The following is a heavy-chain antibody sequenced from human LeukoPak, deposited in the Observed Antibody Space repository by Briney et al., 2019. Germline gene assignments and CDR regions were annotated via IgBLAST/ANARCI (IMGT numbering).Heavy chain of an antibody. V-gene: IGHV3-53*01. Sequence: GGSLRLSCAASGFTVSSNYMTWVRQAPGKGLEWVSIIYSGGNTYYTDSVKGRFTISRDNSKNTLYLQMNSLRAEDTAVYYCARENRIFSSGWYLYYFDYWGQGTLVTVSS. J-gene: IGHJ4*02. CDR2: IYSGGNT. CDR3: ARENRIFSSGWYLYYFDY. CDR1: GFTVSSNY. D-gene: IGHD6-19*01.